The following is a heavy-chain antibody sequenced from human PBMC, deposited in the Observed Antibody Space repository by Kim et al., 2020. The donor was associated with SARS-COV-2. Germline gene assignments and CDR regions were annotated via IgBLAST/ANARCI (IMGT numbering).Heavy chain of an antibody. J-gene: IGHJ6*02. Sequence: GESLKISCKGSGYSFTSYWIGWVRQMPGKGLEWMGIIYPGDSDTRYSPSFQGQVTISADKSISTAYLQWSSLKASDTAMYYCARYPQSSRYYYYGMDVWGQGTTVTVSS. CDR1: GYSFTSYW. CDR2: IYPGDSDT. V-gene: IGHV5-51*01. CDR3: ARYPQSSRYYYYGMDV.